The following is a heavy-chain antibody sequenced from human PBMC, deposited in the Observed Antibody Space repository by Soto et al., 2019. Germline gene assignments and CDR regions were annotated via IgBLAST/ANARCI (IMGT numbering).Heavy chain of an antibody. D-gene: IGHD3-3*01. Sequence: QPGGSLRLSCAASGFTFSSYAMSWVRQAPGKGLEWVSAISGSGGSTYYADSVKGRFTISRDNSKNTLYLQMNSLRAEDTAVYYCAKEHRGSKSRFLEWLLSGFDYWGQGTLVTVSS. J-gene: IGHJ4*02. CDR2: ISGSGGST. V-gene: IGHV3-23*01. CDR1: GFTFSSYA. CDR3: AKEHRGSKSRFLEWLLSGFDY.